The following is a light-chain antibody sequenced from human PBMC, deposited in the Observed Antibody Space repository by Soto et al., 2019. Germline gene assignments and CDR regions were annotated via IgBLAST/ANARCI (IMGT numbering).Light chain of an antibody. CDR1: QSISIW. CDR3: QQYNSYSEA. CDR2: DAS. J-gene: IGKJ1*01. Sequence: IQMTQSPSTLSASVGDRVTITCRASQSISIWLAWYQQKPGKAPQLLIYDASSLKSGVPSRFSGSGSGTEFTLTISRLQPDDFASYYCQQYNSYSEAFGQGTKVELK. V-gene: IGKV1-5*01.